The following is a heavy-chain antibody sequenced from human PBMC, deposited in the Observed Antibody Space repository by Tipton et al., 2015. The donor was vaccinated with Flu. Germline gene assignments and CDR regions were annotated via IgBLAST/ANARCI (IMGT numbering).Heavy chain of an antibody. J-gene: IGHJ4*02. CDR1: GGSISSSSYK. Sequence: TLSLTCTVSGGSISSSSYKWAWIRQPPGKGLEWIGSIYYSGSTYHNPSLKSRVTISVDTSKSQFSLKLRSVTAADTAVYYCARLSYYDVDLKNFYFDYWGQGALVTVSS. CDR2: IYYSGST. D-gene: IGHD3-10*02. V-gene: IGHV4-39*01. CDR3: ARLSYYDVDLKNFYFDY.